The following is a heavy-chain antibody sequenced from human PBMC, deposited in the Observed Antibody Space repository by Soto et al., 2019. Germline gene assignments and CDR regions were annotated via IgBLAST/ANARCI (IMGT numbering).Heavy chain of an antibody. CDR1: GFTFSSFA. D-gene: IGHD6-13*01. CDR3: AKDRVSSWYYYYGMDV. Sequence: EVQLLESGGGLVQPGGSLRLSCAASGFTFSSFAMSWVRQALGKGLEWVSAISGSGGSTYYADSVKGRFTISRDNSKNTLYLQMNSLRAEDTAVYHCAKDRVSSWYYYYGMDVWGQGTTVTVSS. J-gene: IGHJ6*02. CDR2: ISGSGGST. V-gene: IGHV3-23*01.